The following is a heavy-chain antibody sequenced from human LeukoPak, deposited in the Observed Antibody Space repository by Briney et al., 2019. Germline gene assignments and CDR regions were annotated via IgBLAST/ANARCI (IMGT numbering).Heavy chain of an antibody. Sequence: SETLSLTCTVPGGSISSSSYYWGWIRQPPGKGLEWIGSIYYSGSTYYNPSLKSRVTISVDTSKNQFSLKLSSVTAADTAVYYCARWSGELFANWFDPWGQGTLVTVSS. CDR3: ARWSGELFANWFDP. V-gene: IGHV4-39*01. J-gene: IGHJ5*02. CDR1: GGSISSSSYY. CDR2: IYYSGST. D-gene: IGHD3-10*01.